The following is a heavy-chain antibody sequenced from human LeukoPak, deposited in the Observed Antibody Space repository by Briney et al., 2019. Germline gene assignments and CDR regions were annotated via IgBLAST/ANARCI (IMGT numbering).Heavy chain of an antibody. CDR3: ARDSGITIFGAPDY. D-gene: IGHD3-3*01. J-gene: IGHJ4*02. V-gene: IGHV1-18*01. Sequence: GASVKVSCKASGYTFTSYGISWVRQAPGQGLEWMGWISAYNGNTNYAQKLQGRVTMTTDTSTSTAYMELRNLRSDDTAVYYCARDSGITIFGAPDYWGQGTLVTVSS. CDR1: GYTFTSYG. CDR2: ISAYNGNT.